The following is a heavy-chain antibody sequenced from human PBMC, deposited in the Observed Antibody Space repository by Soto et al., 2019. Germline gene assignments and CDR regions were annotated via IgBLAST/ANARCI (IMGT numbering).Heavy chain of an antibody. CDR1: GYTFTSYD. D-gene: IGHD3-3*01. Sequence: QVQLVQSGAEVKKPGASVKVSCKASGYTFTSYDINWVRQATGQGLEWMGWMNPNSGNTGYAQKFQGRVTMTRNTYISTAYMELSSLRSEDQAVYYCARVPYYDFWSGYKSYYYYYMDVWGKGTTVTVSS. V-gene: IGHV1-8*01. CDR3: ARVPYYDFWSGYKSYYYYYMDV. J-gene: IGHJ6*03. CDR2: MNPNSGNT.